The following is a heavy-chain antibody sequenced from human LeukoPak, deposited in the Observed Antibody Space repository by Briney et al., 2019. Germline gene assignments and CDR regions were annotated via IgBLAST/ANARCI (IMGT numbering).Heavy chain of an antibody. J-gene: IGHJ4*02. CDR3: ARGSYYDILTGYYPKEFDY. CDR1: GFTFSSYD. CDR2: IGTAGDT. V-gene: IGHV3-13*01. D-gene: IGHD3-9*01. Sequence: QSGGTLRLSCAASGFTFSSYDMHWIRQAPGKGLEWISAIGTAGDTYYPRSVKGRFTISIENAKNSLYLQMNSLRAGDTAVYYCARGSYYDILTGYYPKEFDYWGQGTLVTVSS.